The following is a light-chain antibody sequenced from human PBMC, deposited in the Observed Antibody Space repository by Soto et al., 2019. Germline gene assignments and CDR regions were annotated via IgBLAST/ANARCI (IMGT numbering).Light chain of an antibody. Sequence: QSALTQPASVSGSPGQSITISCTGTSSDVGGYNYVSWYQQHPGKAPKLIIYAVSVRTSGVSNRFSGSKSGNTASLTISGLQAEDEADYYCSAHSPGGTLQIFGHGTKLTVL. CDR3: SAHSPGGTLQI. V-gene: IGLV2-14*01. CDR2: AVS. J-gene: IGLJ1*01. CDR1: SSDVGGYNY.